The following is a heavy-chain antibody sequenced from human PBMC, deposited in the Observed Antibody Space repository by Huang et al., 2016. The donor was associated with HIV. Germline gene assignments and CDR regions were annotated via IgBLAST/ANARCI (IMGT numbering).Heavy chain of an antibody. CDR2: ITARSSFK. CDR1: GFSFDSFA. J-gene: IGHJ5*02. D-gene: IGHD3-10*01. Sequence: DVQLVESGGGLVKPGGSLRLSCAASGFSFDSFAIHWVRQAPGKGLEWVAAITARSSFKDYAGSLTGRFTVSRDNAKNSLYLQMNSLRPEDTAVYYCVRENYGSGSTLHWFDPWGQGTLVTVSS. V-gene: IGHV3-21*01. CDR3: VRENYGSGSTLHWFDP.